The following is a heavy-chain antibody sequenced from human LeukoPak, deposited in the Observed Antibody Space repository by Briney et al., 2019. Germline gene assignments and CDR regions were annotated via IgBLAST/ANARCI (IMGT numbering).Heavy chain of an antibody. CDR2: IYYSGST. Sequence: SETLSLTCTVSGGSISSYYWSWIRQPPGKGLEWIGYIYYSGSTNYNPSLKSRVTISVDTSKNQFSLKLSSVTAADTAVYYCARVNYGSNYFDNWGQGTLVTVSS. V-gene: IGHV4-59*12. J-gene: IGHJ4*02. D-gene: IGHD3-10*01. CDR3: ARVNYGSNYFDN. CDR1: GGSISSYY.